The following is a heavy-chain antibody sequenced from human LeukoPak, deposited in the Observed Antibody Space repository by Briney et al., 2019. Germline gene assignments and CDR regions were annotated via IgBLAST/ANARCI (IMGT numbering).Heavy chain of an antibody. J-gene: IGHJ4*02. CDR1: GFTVSSNY. D-gene: IGHD5-24*01. CDR3: ARGERWLQLDY. CDR2: IYSDGGT. V-gene: IGHV3-53*01. Sequence: GGSLRLSCAASGFTVSSNYVSWVRQAPGKGLEWVSVIYSDGGTYYADSVKGRFTISRDNSKNTLYLQMNSLRAEDTAVYYCARGERWLQLDYWGQGTLVTVSS.